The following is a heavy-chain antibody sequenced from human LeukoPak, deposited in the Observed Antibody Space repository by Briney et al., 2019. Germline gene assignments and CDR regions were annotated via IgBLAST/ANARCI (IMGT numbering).Heavy chain of an antibody. V-gene: IGHV3-23*01. D-gene: IGHD3/OR15-3a*01. J-gene: IGHJ4*02. Sequence: PGGSLRLSCAASGFTFSSYAMNWVRQAPGKGLEWVSAISGSGGSTYYADSVKGRFTISRDNSKNTLYLQMNSLRAEDTAVYYCAKEGTQLGLWTHYCFDYWGQGTLVTVSS. CDR2: ISGSGGST. CDR1: GFTFSSYA. CDR3: AKEGTQLGLWTHYCFDY.